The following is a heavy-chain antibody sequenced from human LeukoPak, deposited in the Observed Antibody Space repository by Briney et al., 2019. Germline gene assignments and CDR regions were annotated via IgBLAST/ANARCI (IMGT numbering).Heavy chain of an antibody. CDR3: TRDGVAWSRDY. Sequence: GGSLRLSCAASGVSFNIYGMTWVPQAPGNGLEWVATIGNSGTYIHYGDSVKGRFTIPRDTAKSSLYLQMNSLRVEDTAIYYCTRDGVAWSRDYWGQGTLVTVSS. V-gene: IGHV3-21*01. J-gene: IGHJ4*02. CDR2: IGNSGTYI. D-gene: IGHD2-8*01. CDR1: GVSFNIYG.